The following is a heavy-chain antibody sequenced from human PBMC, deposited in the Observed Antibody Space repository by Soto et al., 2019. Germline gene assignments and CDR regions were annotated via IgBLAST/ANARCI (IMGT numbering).Heavy chain of an antibody. CDR2: IYYSGST. V-gene: IGHV4-39*01. D-gene: IGHD3-3*01. J-gene: IGHJ4*02. CDR3: AAGHDYDFWSGFDY. CDR1: GGSISSSNYY. Sequence: SETLSLTCTVSGGSISSSNYYWGWIRQPPGKGLEWIGSIYYSGSTYYNPSLKSRVTISVDTSKNQFSLKLSSVTAADTAVYYCAAGHDYDFWSGFDYWGQGTLVTVSS.